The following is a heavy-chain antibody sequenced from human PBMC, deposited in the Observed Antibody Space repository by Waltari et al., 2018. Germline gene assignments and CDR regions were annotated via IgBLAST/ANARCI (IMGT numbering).Heavy chain of an antibody. CDR3: ARGYGGSSSPGY. J-gene: IGHJ4*02. Sequence: QVQLQQWGAGLLTPSETLSLTCAVYGGSFSGYYSNGTRQPPGKGLGWIGEIKHSGSTNYNPSLKSRVTISVDTSKNQFSLKLSSVTAADTAVYYCARGYGGSSSPGYWGQGTLVTVSS. V-gene: IGHV4-34*01. CDR1: GGSFSGYY. CDR2: IKHSGST. D-gene: IGHD6-6*01.